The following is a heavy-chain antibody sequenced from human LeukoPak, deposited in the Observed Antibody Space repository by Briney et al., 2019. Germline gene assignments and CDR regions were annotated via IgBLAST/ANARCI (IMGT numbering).Heavy chain of an antibody. CDR2: VYYSGST. J-gene: IGHJ4*02. Sequence: TSETLSLTCTVSDGSIISISSYWGWIRQPPGQDLEWIGSVYYSGSTYYNPSLKRRVTMSVATSKNQLSLNLSSVTAADTAVYHAASGIRDRAVAQYFDYWGQGALVTVSS. CDR3: ASGIRDRAVAQYFDY. CDR1: DGSIISISSY. D-gene: IGHD6-19*01. V-gene: IGHV4-39*01.